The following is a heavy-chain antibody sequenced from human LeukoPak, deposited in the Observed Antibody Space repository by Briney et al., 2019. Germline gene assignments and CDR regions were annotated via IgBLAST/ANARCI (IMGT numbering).Heavy chain of an antibody. Sequence: GRSLRLSCAASGFTFSSYGMHWVRQAPGKGLEWVAVISYDGSNKYYADSVKGRFTISRDNSKNTLYLQMNSLRAEDTAVYYCAKDSSSWCNSVYFDYWGQGTLVTVSS. CDR1: GFTFSSYG. D-gene: IGHD6-13*01. CDR2: ISYDGSNK. V-gene: IGHV3-30*18. CDR3: AKDSSSWCNSVYFDY. J-gene: IGHJ4*02.